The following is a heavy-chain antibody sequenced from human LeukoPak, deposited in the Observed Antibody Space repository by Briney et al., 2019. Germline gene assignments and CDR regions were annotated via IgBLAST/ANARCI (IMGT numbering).Heavy chain of an antibody. D-gene: IGHD6-13*01. J-gene: IGHJ4*02. CDR3: AKSISGYSNSWYCLDY. CDR2: TRFDGSNK. CDR1: GFTFSTYG. V-gene: IGHV3-30*02. Sequence: GGSLRLSCGASGFTFSTYGMHWVRQAPGKGLEWGAFTRFDGSNKYHADSVKGRFTISRDNSKNTLYLQMNSVTAEDTAVYYCAKSISGYSNSWYCLDYWGQGTLVTVSS.